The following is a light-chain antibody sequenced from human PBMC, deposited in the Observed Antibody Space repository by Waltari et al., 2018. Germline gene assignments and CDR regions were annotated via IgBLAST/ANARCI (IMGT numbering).Light chain of an antibody. V-gene: IGLV4-69*01. Sequence: QLVVTQSPSASASLGASVKLTCTLSSGHTSYATAWHQQQPEKGPRYLMKVNSDGSHNKGDGIPDRFSGSSSGAERYLTISSLQSEDEADYYCQTWGTGIQVFGAGTKVTVL. CDR3: QTWGTGIQV. J-gene: IGLJ1*01. CDR2: VNSDGSH. CDR1: SGHTSYA.